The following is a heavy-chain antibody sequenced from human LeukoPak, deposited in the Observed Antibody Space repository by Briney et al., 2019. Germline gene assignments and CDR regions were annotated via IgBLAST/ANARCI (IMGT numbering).Heavy chain of an antibody. CDR3: ASQLGGTTFH. CDR2: VYHSGST. D-gene: IGHD1-1*01. Sequence: PSETLSLTCTVSGASISSYFWSWIRQPPGEGLEWIGYVYHSGSTNYNSSLKSRVTISLDTSKTQFSLRLSSVTAADTAVYYCASQLGGTTFHWGQGTLVTVSS. V-gene: IGHV4-59*01. J-gene: IGHJ4*02. CDR1: GASISSYF.